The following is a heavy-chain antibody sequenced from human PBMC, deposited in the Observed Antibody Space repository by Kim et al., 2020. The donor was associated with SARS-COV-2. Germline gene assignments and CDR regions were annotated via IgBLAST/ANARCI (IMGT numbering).Heavy chain of an antibody. Sequence: SETLYLTCTVSGGSISRYYWSWIRQPQGKGLEWIGYIYYSGSTNYNPSLKSRVTISADTSKNQFSLKLSSVTAADTAVYYCARRGYDSRGMNWFDPWGQEALVTVSS. D-gene: IGHD3-22*01. CDR3: ARRGYDSRGMNWFDP. CDR2: IYYSGST. J-gene: IGHJ5*02. V-gene: IGHV4-59*08. CDR1: GGSISRYY.